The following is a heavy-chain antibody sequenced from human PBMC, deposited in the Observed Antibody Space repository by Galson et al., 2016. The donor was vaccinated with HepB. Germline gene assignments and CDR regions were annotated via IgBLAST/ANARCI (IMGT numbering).Heavy chain of an antibody. CDR3: AKRHEYCPPVGCSVDS. V-gene: IGHV3-48*01. Sequence: SLRLSCAASGFAFSSYSMNWVRQAPGKGLEWVSYISSRSSTQYYADSVKGRFTISRDNSNNMLFLQMSSLRVDDTAVYYCAKRHEYCPPVGCSVDSWGQGTLVSVSS. D-gene: IGHD2/OR15-2a*01. CDR1: GFAFSSYS. CDR2: ISSRSSTQ. J-gene: IGHJ4*02.